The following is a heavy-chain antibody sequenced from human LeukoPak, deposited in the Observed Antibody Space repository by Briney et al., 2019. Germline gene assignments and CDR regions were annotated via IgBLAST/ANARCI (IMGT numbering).Heavy chain of an antibody. V-gene: IGHV3-20*04. CDR2: INWNGGST. CDR3: ARGRYDSSGYYPIFDF. D-gene: IGHD3-22*01. CDR1: GFTFSSYA. Sequence: GGSLRLSCAASGFTFSSYAMSWVRQAPGKGLEWVSGINWNGGSTGYADSVKGRFTISRDNAKNSLYLQMNSLRAEDTAVYYCARGRYDSSGYYPIFDFWGQGTLVTVSS. J-gene: IGHJ4*02.